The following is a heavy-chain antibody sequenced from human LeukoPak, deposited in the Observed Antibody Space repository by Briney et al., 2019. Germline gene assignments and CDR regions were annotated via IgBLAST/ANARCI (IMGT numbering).Heavy chain of an antibody. D-gene: IGHD3-22*01. J-gene: IGHJ4*02. CDR3: ARGRGLGSGSYYYYFDS. Sequence: PGGSLRLSCAASGFSFISYGMHWVRQAPGKGLEWVGVISDDGRSKDYADSVKGRFTISRDNSKDTLYLQMDSLRAEDTAVYYCARGRGLGSGSYYYYFDSWGQGTLVTVSS. CDR1: GFSFISYG. CDR2: ISDDGRSK. V-gene: IGHV3-30*03.